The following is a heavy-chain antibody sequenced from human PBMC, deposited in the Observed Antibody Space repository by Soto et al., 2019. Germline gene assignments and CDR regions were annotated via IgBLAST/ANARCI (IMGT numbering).Heavy chain of an antibody. CDR2: IYTSGST. Sequence: KPSETLSLTCTVSGGSISSYYWSWIRQPAGKGLEWIGRIYTSGSTNYNPSLKSRVTMSVDTSKNQFSLKPSSVTAADTAVYYCARDLASSGWSNWFDPWGQGTLVTVSS. D-gene: IGHD6-19*01. CDR3: ARDLASSGWSNWFDP. CDR1: GGSISSYY. J-gene: IGHJ5*02. V-gene: IGHV4-4*07.